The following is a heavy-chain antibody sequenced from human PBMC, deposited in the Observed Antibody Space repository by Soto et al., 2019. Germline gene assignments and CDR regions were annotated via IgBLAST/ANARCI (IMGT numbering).Heavy chain of an antibody. CDR1: GYTFTRYF. V-gene: IGHV1-46*01. D-gene: IGHD2-15*01. Sequence: ASVKVACKASGYTFTRYFIHWVRLAPGQGLEWMGIINPSGGSTRSAQKFQDRVTMTRDTSTSTVYMELSSLTSEDTAVYYCARDPASVCSGGSCYSGHFDYWGQGTLVTVSS. CDR3: ARDPASVCSGGSCYSGHFDY. CDR2: INPSGGST. J-gene: IGHJ4*02.